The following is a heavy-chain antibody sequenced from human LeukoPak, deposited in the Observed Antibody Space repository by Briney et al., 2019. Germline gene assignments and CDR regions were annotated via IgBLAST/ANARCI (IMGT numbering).Heavy chain of an antibody. J-gene: IGHJ4*02. Sequence: PGGSLSLSCAASGFTFSSYSMNWVRQAPGKGLEWVSSISSSSSYIYYADSVKGRFTISRDNAKNSLYLQMNSLRAEDTAVYYCARFVVVTAHDYWGQGTLVTVSS. D-gene: IGHD2-21*02. CDR3: ARFVVVTAHDY. CDR1: GFTFSSYS. V-gene: IGHV3-21*01. CDR2: ISSSSSYI.